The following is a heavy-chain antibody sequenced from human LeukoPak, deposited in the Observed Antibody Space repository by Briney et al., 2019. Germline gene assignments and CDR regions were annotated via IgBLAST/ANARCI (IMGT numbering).Heavy chain of an antibody. J-gene: IGHJ4*02. CDR2: ISYDGSNK. Sequence: GGSLRLSCAASGFTFSSYAMHWVRQAPGKGLEWVAVISYDGSNKYHADSVKGRFTISRDNSKNTLYLQMNSLRAEDTAVYYCARDLSVWGSYRYIDYWGQGTLVTVSS. CDR3: ARDLSVWGSYRYIDY. V-gene: IGHV3-30*04. D-gene: IGHD3-16*02. CDR1: GFTFSSYA.